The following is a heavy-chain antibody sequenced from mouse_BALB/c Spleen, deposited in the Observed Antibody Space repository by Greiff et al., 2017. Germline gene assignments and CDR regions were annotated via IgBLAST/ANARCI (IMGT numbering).Heavy chain of an antibody. CDR3: ARSYYRYEDYYAMDY. CDR2: ISYSGST. J-gene: IGHJ4*01. CDR1: GYSITSDYA. V-gene: IGHV3-2*02. Sequence: EVMLVESGPGLVKPSQSLSLTCTVTGYSITSDYAWNWIRQFPGNKLEWMGYISYSGSTSYNPSLKSRISITRDTSKNQFFLQLNSVTTEDTATYYCARSYYRYEDYYAMDYWGQGTSVTVSS. D-gene: IGHD2-14*01.